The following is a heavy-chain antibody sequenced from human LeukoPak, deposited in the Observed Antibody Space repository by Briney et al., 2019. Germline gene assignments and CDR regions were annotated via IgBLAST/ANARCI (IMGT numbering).Heavy chain of an antibody. V-gene: IGHV4-30-2*01. CDR2: IYHSGST. Sequence: PSQTLSLTCAVSGGSISSGGYSWSWIRQPPGKGLEWIGYIYHSGSTYYNPSLKSRVTISVDRSKNQFSLKLSSVTAADTAVYYCARGGVVTMVRGATRYFDYWGQGTLVTVSS. CDR3: ARGGVVTMVRGATRYFDY. CDR1: GGSISSGGYS. J-gene: IGHJ4*02. D-gene: IGHD3-10*01.